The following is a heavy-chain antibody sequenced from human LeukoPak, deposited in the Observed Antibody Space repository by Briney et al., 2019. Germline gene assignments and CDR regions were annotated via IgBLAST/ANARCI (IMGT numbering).Heavy chain of an antibody. CDR3: ESRNCSSTSCYHWFDP. CDR2: IIPIFGTA. CDR1: GGTFSSYA. Sequence: SVKVSCKASGGTFSSYAISWVRQAPGQGLEWMGGIIPIFGTANYAQKFQGRVTITADESTSTAYMELSSLRSEDTAVYYCESRNCSSTSCYHWFDPWGQGTLVTVSS. V-gene: IGHV1-69*13. J-gene: IGHJ5*02. D-gene: IGHD2-2*01.